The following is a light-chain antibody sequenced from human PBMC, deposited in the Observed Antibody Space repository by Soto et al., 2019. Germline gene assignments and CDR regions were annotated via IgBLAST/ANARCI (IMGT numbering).Light chain of an antibody. CDR3: AVCDDSLAGRV. Sequence: QSVLPQPPSASGTPGQRVTISCSGSSSNIGSHAVTWYQHLPGTAPKLLIYGQNQRPAGVPDRFSGSKSGTSASLAISGLQSEDEADYYCAVCDDSLAGRVFGGGTKVTV. CDR2: GQN. J-gene: IGLJ2*01. CDR1: SSNIGSHA. V-gene: IGLV1-44*01.